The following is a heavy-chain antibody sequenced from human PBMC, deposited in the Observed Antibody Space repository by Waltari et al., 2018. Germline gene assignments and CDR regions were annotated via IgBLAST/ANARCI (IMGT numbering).Heavy chain of an antibody. J-gene: IGHJ4*02. D-gene: IGHD2-2*01. CDR1: GHTFSGYA. CDR3: ARESRSTAGIDY. V-gene: IGHV1-69*09. Sequence: QVQLVQSAAEVKKPGSSVKVSCKASGHTFSGYAITWVRRAHGQGLEWMGRIIPLLDISNYAQKFRGRITITADRSTSTAYLELNSLRSEDTAVYYCARESRSTAGIDYWGQGAQVTVSS. CDR2: IIPLLDIS.